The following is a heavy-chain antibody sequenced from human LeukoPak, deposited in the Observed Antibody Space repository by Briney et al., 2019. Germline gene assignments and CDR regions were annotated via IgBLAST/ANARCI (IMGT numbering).Heavy chain of an antibody. V-gene: IGHV3-23*01. CDR1: GFTFSSYA. CDR2: TSGSGGST. Sequence: GGSLRLSCAASGFTFSSYAMSWVRQAPGRGLEWVSATSGSGGSTYYADSVKGRFTISRDNSKNTLYLQMNSLRAEDTAVYYCAKGQVGTMVRGVPYYFDYWGQGTLVTVSS. J-gene: IGHJ4*02. D-gene: IGHD3-10*01. CDR3: AKGQVGTMVRGVPYYFDY.